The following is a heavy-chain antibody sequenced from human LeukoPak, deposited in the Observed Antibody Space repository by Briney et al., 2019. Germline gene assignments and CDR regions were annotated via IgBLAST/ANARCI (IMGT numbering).Heavy chain of an antibody. Sequence: PGGSLRLSCAASGFTVSSNYMSWVRQAPGKGLEWVSVIYSGGSTYYADSVKGRFTISRDNAKNSLYLQMNSLRAEDTAVYYCARETYCTSTNCPIGDYFDYWGQGTLVTVSS. CDR3: ARETYCTSTNCPIGDYFDY. V-gene: IGHV3-53*01. J-gene: IGHJ4*02. CDR1: GFTVSSNY. D-gene: IGHD2-2*01. CDR2: IYSGGST.